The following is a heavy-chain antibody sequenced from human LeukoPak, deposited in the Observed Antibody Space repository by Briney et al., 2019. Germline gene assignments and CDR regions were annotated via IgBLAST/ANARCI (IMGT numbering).Heavy chain of an antibody. J-gene: IGHJ4*02. V-gene: IGHV3-23*01. CDR1: GFTFSTNA. D-gene: IGHD6-19*01. CDR3: ARDSSSPT. Sequence: GGSLRLSCLTSGFTFSTNAMSWVRQAPGKGLEWISGISGSGASTYYADSVTGRFTISRDNSRNTLYLQMNSLRGDDTAVYYCARDSSSPTWGQGILVTVSS. CDR2: ISGSGAST.